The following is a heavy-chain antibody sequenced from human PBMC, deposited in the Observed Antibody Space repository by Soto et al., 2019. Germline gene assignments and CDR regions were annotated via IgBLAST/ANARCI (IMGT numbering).Heavy chain of an antibody. CDR3: AKDRGPKRSSSSFDY. D-gene: IGHD6-6*01. CDR1: GFTFSSYG. V-gene: IGHV3-30*18. CDR2: ISYDGSNK. J-gene: IGHJ4*02. Sequence: QVQLVESGGGVVQPGRSLRLSCAASGFTFSSYGMHWVRQAPGKGLEWVAVISYDGSNKYYADSVKGRFTTSRDNSKNTLYLQMNSLRAEDTAVYYCAKDRGPKRSSSSFDYWGQGTLVTVSS.